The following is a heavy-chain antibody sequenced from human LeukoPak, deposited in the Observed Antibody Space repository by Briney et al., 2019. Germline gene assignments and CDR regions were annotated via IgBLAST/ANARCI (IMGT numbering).Heavy chain of an antibody. J-gene: IGHJ4*02. CDR1: GGSVSSGSYY. D-gene: IGHD6-13*01. Sequence: SETLSLTCTVSGGSVSSGSYYWSWIRQPPGKGLEWIGYIYYSGSTNYNPSLKSRVTISVDKSKNQFSLKLSSVTAADTAVYYCARDGQRYSSSWYYFDYWGQGTLVTVSS. CDR2: IYYSGST. V-gene: IGHV4-61*01. CDR3: ARDGQRYSSSWYYFDY.